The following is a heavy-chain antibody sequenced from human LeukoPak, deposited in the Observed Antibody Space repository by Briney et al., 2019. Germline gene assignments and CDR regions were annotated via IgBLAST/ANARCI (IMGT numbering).Heavy chain of an antibody. Sequence: GGSLSLSCAASGFTFSRLAMTWVRQAPGKGLEWVSTISASGPYYADAVRGRFTISRDNSRNTLSLQMDSLRAEDTAVYYCAKDHESDGYPCLDHWGLGTLVTVSS. D-gene: IGHD3-16*02. CDR2: ISASGP. J-gene: IGHJ4*02. CDR1: GFTFSRLA. CDR3: AKDHESDGYPCLDH. V-gene: IGHV3-23*01.